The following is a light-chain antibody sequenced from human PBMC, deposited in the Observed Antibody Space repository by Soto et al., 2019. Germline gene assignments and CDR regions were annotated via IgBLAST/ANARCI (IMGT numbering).Light chain of an antibody. J-gene: IGKJ2*01. CDR2: DAS. CDR3: QQYNSYSLVT. Sequence: DIQMTQSPSTLSASVGDRVTITCRASQSISSWLAWYQQKPGKAPKLLIYDASSLESGVPSRFSGSVSGTEFTLTISSLQPDDFATYYCQQYNSYSLVTFGQGTKLEIK. V-gene: IGKV1-5*01. CDR1: QSISSW.